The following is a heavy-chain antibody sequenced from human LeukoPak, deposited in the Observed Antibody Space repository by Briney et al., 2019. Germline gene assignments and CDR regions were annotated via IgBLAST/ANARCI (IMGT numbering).Heavy chain of an antibody. V-gene: IGHV3-74*01. D-gene: IGHD2-15*01. CDR3: ANILGYCSVASCPIEY. CDR2: INSDGSDT. CDR1: GFTFSSYW. J-gene: IGHJ4*02. Sequence: GGSLRLSCAASGFTFSSYWMYWVRQAPGKGLVWVSRINSDGSDTSYADSVQGRFTISRDNAKNTLYLQMNSLRAEDTALYYCANILGYCSVASCPIEYWGQGTLVTVSP.